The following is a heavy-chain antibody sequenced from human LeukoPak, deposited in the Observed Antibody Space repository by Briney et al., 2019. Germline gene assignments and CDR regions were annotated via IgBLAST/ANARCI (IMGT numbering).Heavy chain of an antibody. CDR3: ARESYVGGSFGY. CDR2: ISAYNGNT. CDR1: GYTFTSYG. D-gene: IGHD3-16*01. Sequence: ASEKVSCKASGYTFTSYGISWVRQAPGQGLEWMGWISAYNGNTNYAQKLQGRVTMTTDTSTSTAYMELRSLRSDDTAVYYCARESYVGGSFGYWGQGTLVTVSS. J-gene: IGHJ4*02. V-gene: IGHV1-18*01.